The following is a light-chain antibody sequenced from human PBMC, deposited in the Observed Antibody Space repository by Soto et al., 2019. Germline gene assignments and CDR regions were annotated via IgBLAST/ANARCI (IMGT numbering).Light chain of an antibody. Sequence: EIVMTQSPDTLSVSPGERATLSCRASQSVGSSYLAWYQQKPGQAPRLLIYDASSRATGIPDRFSGSGSGTDFTLTISRLEPEDFAVYFCQHCGISPHTFGQGTKVDIK. CDR3: QHCGISPHT. CDR2: DAS. V-gene: IGKV3-20*01. J-gene: IGKJ1*01. CDR1: QSVGSSY.